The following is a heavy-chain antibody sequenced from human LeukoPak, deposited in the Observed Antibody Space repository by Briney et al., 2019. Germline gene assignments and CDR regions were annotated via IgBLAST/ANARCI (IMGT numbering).Heavy chain of an antibody. J-gene: IGHJ5*02. V-gene: IGHV4-38-2*02. CDR3: ARQLPGYWFDP. Sequence: SETLSLTCTVSGYSISSGYYWGWIRQPPGKGLEWIGSIYHSGSTYYNPSLKSRVTISVDTSKNQFSLKLSSVTAADTAVYYCARQLPGYWFDPWGQGTLVTVSS. D-gene: IGHD2-2*01. CDR1: GYSISSGYY. CDR2: IYHSGST.